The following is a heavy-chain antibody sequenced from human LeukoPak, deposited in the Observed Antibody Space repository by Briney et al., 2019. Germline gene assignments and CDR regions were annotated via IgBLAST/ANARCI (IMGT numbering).Heavy chain of an antibody. CDR1: GGSIRTYY. CDR2: IHSSGTT. D-gene: IGHD2-2*01. V-gene: IGHV4-4*07. J-gene: IGHJ4*02. CDR3: GRLNLPAVSGAFDY. Sequence: PSETLSLTCTVSGGSIRTYYWSWIRQPAGKGLEWIGRIHSSGTTHYNPSLRSRVTLSIDTSKNQFSLKLSSVTAADTAVYYCGRLNLPAVSGAFDYWGQGPLVTVSS.